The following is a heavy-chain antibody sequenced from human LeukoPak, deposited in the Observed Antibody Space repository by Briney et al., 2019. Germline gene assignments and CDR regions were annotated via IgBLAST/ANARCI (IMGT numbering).Heavy chain of an antibody. CDR2: IWYDGSKK. CDR1: GFTFSGSG. Sequence: GGSLRLSCAASGFTFSGSGMHWVRQAPGKGLEWVAIIWYDGSKKYYADSVKGRFTISRDNSKNTLHLEMNSLRAEDTAVYYCARVDSAWALHFWGQGTLVTVSS. CDR3: ARVDSAWALHF. V-gene: IGHV3-33*01. J-gene: IGHJ4*02. D-gene: IGHD6-19*01.